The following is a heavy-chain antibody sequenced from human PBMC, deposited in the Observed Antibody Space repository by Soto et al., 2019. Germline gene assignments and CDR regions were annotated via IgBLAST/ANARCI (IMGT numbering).Heavy chain of an antibody. CDR2: IYYSGST. Sequence: PSETLSLTCIVSGGSLSSYDWSWIRQPPGKGLEWIGYIYYSGSTNYNPSLKSRVTISVDTSKNSVYLEMDSLRAEDTALYYCARDVDADFRTDFDYWGRGTLVTVSS. CDR3: ARDVDADFRTDFDY. D-gene: IGHD4-17*01. V-gene: IGHV4-59*12. J-gene: IGHJ4*02. CDR1: GGSLSSYD.